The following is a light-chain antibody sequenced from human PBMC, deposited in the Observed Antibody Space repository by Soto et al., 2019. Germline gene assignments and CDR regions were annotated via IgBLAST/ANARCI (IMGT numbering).Light chain of an antibody. J-gene: IGKJ4*01. CDR3: QQYNNWPRAT. V-gene: IGKV3-15*01. CDR1: QSVSSY. Sequence: EIVLTQSPGTLSLSPGERATLSCGASQSVSSYLAWYQQKPGQAPRLLMFRTSSRATGFPARFSGSGSGTEFNLTISSLQSEDFGVYYCQQYNNWPRATFGGGTKVDI. CDR2: RTS.